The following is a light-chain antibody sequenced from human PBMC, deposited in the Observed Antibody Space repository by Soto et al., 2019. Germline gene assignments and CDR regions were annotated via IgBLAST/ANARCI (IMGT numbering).Light chain of an antibody. CDR3: QQYGSSPRT. J-gene: IGKJ2*01. V-gene: IGKV3-20*01. CDR2: GAS. CDR1: QSVSSSY. Sequence: EIVLTQSPGTQSLSPGERATLSCRASQSVSSSYLAWYQHKPGQAPRLLIYGASNRATGIPDRFSGSGSGTDFTLTISRLEPEDFAVYYCQQYGSSPRTFGQGTKLESK.